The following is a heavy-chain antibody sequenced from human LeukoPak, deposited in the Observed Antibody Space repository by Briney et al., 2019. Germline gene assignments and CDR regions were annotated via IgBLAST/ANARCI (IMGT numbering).Heavy chain of an antibody. D-gene: IGHD2-2*01. J-gene: IGHJ5*02. CDR3: ARDSTPGWFDP. Sequence: MSSETLSLTCSVSGGPISSYYWSWIRQPPGKGLEWIGYIYYSGSTNYNPSLKSRVTISVDTSKNQFSLKLSSVIAADTAVYYCARDSTPGWFDPRGQGTLVTVSS. CDR2: IYYSGST. CDR1: GGPISSYY. V-gene: IGHV4-59*01.